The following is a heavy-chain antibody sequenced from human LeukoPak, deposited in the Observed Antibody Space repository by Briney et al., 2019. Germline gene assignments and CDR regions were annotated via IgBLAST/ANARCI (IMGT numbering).Heavy chain of an antibody. CDR3: AASRGGSYLP. Sequence: GGSLRLSCAASAFTFSTYEMNWVRQAPGKGLEWVSSITFSGSTIYYADSVKGRFTISRDNAKNSLYLQMNSLRAEDTAVYYCAASRGGSYLPWGQGTLVTVSS. V-gene: IGHV3-48*03. D-gene: IGHD1-26*01. CDR2: ITFSGSTI. CDR1: AFTFSTYE. J-gene: IGHJ5*02.